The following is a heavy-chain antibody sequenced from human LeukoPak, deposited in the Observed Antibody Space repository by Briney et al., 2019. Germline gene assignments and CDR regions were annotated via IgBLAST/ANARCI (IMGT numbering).Heavy chain of an antibody. J-gene: IGHJ4*02. V-gene: IGHV3-23*01. D-gene: IGHD2-15*01. CDR1: GFTFSSHW. Sequence: PGGSLRLSCAASGFTFSSHWMHWVRQAPGKGLEWVSTISGAVGNTHYADSVKGRFTISRDNSKNTLYLQMNSLRAEDTAIYYCAKSGLNRFDYWGQGTLVTVSS. CDR2: ISGAVGNT. CDR3: AKSGLNRFDY.